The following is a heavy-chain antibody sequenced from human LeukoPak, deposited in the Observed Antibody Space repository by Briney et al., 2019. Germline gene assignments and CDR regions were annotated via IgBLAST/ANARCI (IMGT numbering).Heavy chain of an antibody. Sequence: PWGSLRLYCAASGFTFSDYAMSWVRQAPGKGLEWVSAISDSGNRTYYAHSVKGRCTISRDNSKSTLYLQINSLGAEDTAVYYCAKGSSGYFYDWGQGILVTVSS. CDR3: AKGSSGYFYD. D-gene: IGHD3-22*01. CDR2: ISDSGNRT. CDR1: GFTFSDYA. V-gene: IGHV3-23*01. J-gene: IGHJ4*02.